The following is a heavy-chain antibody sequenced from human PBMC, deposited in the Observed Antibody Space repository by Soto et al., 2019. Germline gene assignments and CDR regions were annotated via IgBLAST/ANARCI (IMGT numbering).Heavy chain of an antibody. D-gene: IGHD3-16*01. V-gene: IGHV1-2*02. CDR2: INAKTGHT. Sequence: ASVKVSCKASGYTFTDYFVHWMRRVPGQGLEWMSWINAKTGHTLYAQKFQGRVTLTRDTSINTAYMEVTSLTSGDTAVYYCARTPQSAQHDFWGQGTLVTVSS. CDR3: ARTPQSAQHDF. J-gene: IGHJ4*02. CDR1: GYTFTDYF.